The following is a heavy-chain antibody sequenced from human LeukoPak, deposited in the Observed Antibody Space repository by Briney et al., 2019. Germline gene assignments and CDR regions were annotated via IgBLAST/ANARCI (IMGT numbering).Heavy chain of an antibody. Sequence: SETLSLTCTVSGGSIGSYYWSWIRQPPGKGLEWIGYIYYSGSTNYNPSLKSRVTISVDTSKNQFSLKLSSVTAADTAVYYCARENLGSYGSGSYYNGNWFDPWGQGTLVTVSS. CDR3: ARENLGSYGSGSYYNGNWFDP. V-gene: IGHV4-59*01. CDR2: IYYSGST. D-gene: IGHD3-10*01. J-gene: IGHJ5*02. CDR1: GGSIGSYY.